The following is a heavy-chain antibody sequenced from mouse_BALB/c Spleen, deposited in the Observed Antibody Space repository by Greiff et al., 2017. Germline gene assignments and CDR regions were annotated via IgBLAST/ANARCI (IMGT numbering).Heavy chain of an antibody. J-gene: IGHJ1*01. V-gene: IGHV14-4*02. CDR1: GFNIKDYY. CDR3: NAFTTGYFDV. CDR2: IDPENGDT. D-gene: IGHD1-1*01. Sequence: VQLKQSGAELVRSGASVKLSCTASGFNIKDYYMHWVKQRPEQGLEWIGWIDPENGDTEYAPKFQGKATMTADTSSNTAYLQLSSLTSEDTAVYYCNAFTTGYFDVWGAGTTVTVSS.